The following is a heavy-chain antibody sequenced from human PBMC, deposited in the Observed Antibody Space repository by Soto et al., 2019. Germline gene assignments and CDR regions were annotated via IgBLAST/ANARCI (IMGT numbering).Heavy chain of an antibody. Sequence: SEILSLTCSVSGVSISSYFWSWIRQAPGRGLEWIGYTYHRGSTNYSPSLKSRVAISLDTSENQFSLKVNSVTAADTAVYYCARIGGYHGPLDYWGQGTPVTVSS. D-gene: IGHD6-25*01. CDR1: GVSISSYF. CDR2: TYHRGST. V-gene: IGHV4-59*01. CDR3: ARIGGYHGPLDY. J-gene: IGHJ4*02.